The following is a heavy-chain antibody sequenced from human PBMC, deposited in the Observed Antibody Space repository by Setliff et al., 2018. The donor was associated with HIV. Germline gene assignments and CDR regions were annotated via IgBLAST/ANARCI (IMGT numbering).Heavy chain of an antibody. V-gene: IGHV4-59*02. Sequence: SLTCTVSGGSVTRHYWTWIRQPPGKGLEWIGYIYYNGVTTYNPSLKSRVTISADTSKNQFSLKLSSVTAADTAVYYCARVTLHDYVWGSYRPPEGAFDIWGQGTMVTVSS. J-gene: IGHJ3*02. CDR2: IYYNGVT. CDR3: ARVTLHDYVWGSYRPPEGAFDI. CDR1: GGSVTRHY. D-gene: IGHD3-16*02.